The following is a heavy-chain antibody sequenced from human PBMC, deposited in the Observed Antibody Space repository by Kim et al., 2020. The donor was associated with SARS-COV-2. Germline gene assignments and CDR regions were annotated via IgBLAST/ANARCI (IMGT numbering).Heavy chain of an antibody. D-gene: IGHD6-19*01. V-gene: IGHV3-23*01. CDR1: GFTFSSYA. CDR3: AKDRRYSSFFDGGAN. Sequence: GGSLRLSCAASGFTFSSYAMSWVLQAPGKGLEWVSAISGSGGSTYYADSVKGRFTISRDNSKNTLYLQMNSLRAEDTAVYYCAKDRRYSSFFDGGANWGQGTLVTVSS. J-gene: IGHJ4*02. CDR2: ISGSGGST.